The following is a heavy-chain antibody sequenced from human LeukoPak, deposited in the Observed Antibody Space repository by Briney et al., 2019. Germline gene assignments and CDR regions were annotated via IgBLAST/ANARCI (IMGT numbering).Heavy chain of an antibody. J-gene: IGHJ4*02. V-gene: IGHV5-10-1*01. CDR3: ARGAAADWDY. Sequence: LGESLKISCKGSGYSFTSYWISWVRQMPGKGLEWMGRIDPSDSYTNYSPSFQGHVTISADKSISTAYLQWSSLKASDTAMYYCARGAAADWDYWGQGTLVTVSS. CDR1: GYSFTSYW. D-gene: IGHD2-2*01. CDR2: IDPSDSYT.